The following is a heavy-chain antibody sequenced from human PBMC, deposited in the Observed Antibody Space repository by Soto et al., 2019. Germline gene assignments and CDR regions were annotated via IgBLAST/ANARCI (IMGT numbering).Heavy chain of an antibody. D-gene: IGHD5-18*01. Sequence: VGSLILSCAASGFTFSSYGMHWVRQAPGKGLEWVAVIWYDGSNKYYADSVKGRFTISRDNSKNTLYLQMNSLRAEDTAVYYCARDSWAPWIQLWFKSLDYWGQGTLVTVSS. CDR3: ARDSWAPWIQLWFKSLDY. J-gene: IGHJ4*02. V-gene: IGHV3-33*01. CDR2: IWYDGSNK. CDR1: GFTFSSYG.